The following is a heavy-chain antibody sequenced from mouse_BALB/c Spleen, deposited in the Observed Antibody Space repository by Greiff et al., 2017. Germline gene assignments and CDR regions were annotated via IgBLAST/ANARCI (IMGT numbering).Heavy chain of an antibody. V-gene: IGHV5-17*02. CDR1: GFTFSSFG. CDR2: ISSGSSTI. J-gene: IGHJ4*01. Sequence: EVQLVESGGGLVQPGGSRKLSCAASGFTFSSFGMHWVRQAPEKGLEWVAYISSGSSTIYYADTVKGRFTISRDNPKNTLFLQMTSLRSEDTAMYYCARGEAYYGNYVEDYWGQGTSVTVSS. CDR3: ARGEAYYGNYVEDY. D-gene: IGHD2-10*01.